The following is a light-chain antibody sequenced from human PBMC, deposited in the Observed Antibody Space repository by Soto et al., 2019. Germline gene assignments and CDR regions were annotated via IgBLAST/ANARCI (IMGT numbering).Light chain of an antibody. CDR1: QSVPRSY. CDR2: GTS. Sequence: EIVLTQSPGTLSLSPGEIATLSFSASQSVPRSYLAWYQQKPGQAPRLLIYGTSSRATGIPDRFSGSGSGTDFTLTIYRLEPEDFAVYYCQQYGSSHLTFGGGTKVDIK. J-gene: IGKJ4*01. V-gene: IGKV3-20*01. CDR3: QQYGSSHLT.